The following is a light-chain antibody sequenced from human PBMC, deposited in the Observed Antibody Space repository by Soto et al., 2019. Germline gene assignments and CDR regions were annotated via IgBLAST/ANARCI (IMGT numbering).Light chain of an antibody. Sequence: EIVLTQSPGTLSLSPGESATLSCRASQSVSSSSLAWYQQKYGQAPGLLVYGASSRATGIPDRFSGSGSGTDFTLTISRLEPEDFAVYYCQQYGSSPTFGQGTKVDIK. V-gene: IGKV3-20*01. CDR2: GAS. CDR3: QQYGSSPT. CDR1: QSVSSSS. J-gene: IGKJ1*01.